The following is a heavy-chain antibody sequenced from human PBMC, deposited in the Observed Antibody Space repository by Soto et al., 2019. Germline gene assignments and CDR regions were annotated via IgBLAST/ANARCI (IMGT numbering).Heavy chain of an antibody. D-gene: IGHD3-16*02. Sequence: SVKVSCKASGGTFSSYAISWVRQAPGQGLEWMGGIIPIFGTANYAQKFQGRVTITADESTSTAYMELSSLRSEDTAVYYCARDPTKYDYVWGSYREYYYYYGMDVWGQGTTVTVSS. CDR1: GGTFSSYA. J-gene: IGHJ6*02. CDR2: IIPIFGTA. CDR3: ARDPTKYDYVWGSYREYYYYYGMDV. V-gene: IGHV1-69*13.